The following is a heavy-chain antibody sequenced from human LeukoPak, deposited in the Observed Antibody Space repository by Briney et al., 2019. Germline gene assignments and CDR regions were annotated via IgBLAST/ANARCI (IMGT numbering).Heavy chain of an antibody. D-gene: IGHD6-19*01. CDR1: GYTFTGYY. CDR3: ARGQWLVRYYYYYGMDV. J-gene: IGHJ6*02. V-gene: IGHV1-2*04. CDR2: INPNSGGT. Sequence: ASVKVSCKASGYTFTGYYMHWVRQAPGQGLEWMGWINPNSGGTNYAQKFQGWVTMTRDTSISTAYMELSSLRSEDTAVYYCARGQWLVRYYYYYGMDVWGQGTTVTVSS.